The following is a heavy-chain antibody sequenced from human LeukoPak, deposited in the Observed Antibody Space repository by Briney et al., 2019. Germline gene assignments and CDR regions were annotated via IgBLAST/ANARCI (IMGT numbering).Heavy chain of an antibody. Sequence: GGSLRLSCAASGFTFSNAWMSWVRQAPGKGLEWVGRIKSKTDGGATDYAAPVKGRFIISRDDSKNMLFLQMNSLKTEDTAVYYCTTDRGSGTTWYYYYYMDVWGKGTTVTVSS. CDR2: IKSKTDGGAT. D-gene: IGHD1-7*01. J-gene: IGHJ6*03. CDR1: GFTFSNAW. CDR3: TTDRGSGTTWYYYYYMDV. V-gene: IGHV3-15*01.